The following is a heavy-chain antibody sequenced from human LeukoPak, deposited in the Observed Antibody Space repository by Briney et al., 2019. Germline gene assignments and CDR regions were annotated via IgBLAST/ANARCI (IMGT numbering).Heavy chain of an antibody. J-gene: IGHJ5*02. Sequence: SETLSLTCTVSGGSISNYYWSWIRQPPGKGLEWIGEINHSGSTNYNPSLKSRVTISVDTSKNQFSLRLSSVTAADTAVYYCARHVIVVGRPFDPWGQGTLVTVSS. CDR1: GGSISNYY. V-gene: IGHV4-34*01. CDR3: ARHVIVVGRPFDP. D-gene: IGHD2-2*01. CDR2: INHSGST.